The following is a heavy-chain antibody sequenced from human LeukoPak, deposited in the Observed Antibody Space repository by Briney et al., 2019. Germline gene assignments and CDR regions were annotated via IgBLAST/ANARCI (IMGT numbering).Heavy chain of an antibody. Sequence: GSSVKVSCKASGGTFISYAISWVRQAPGQGLEWMGGIIPIFGTANYAQKFQGRVTITTDESTSTAYMELSSLRSEDTAVYYCARVRGEDYYDSSGYYYFDYWGQRTLVTVSS. CDR3: ARVRGEDYYDSSGYYYFDY. CDR1: GGTFISYA. D-gene: IGHD3-22*01. CDR2: IIPIFGTA. V-gene: IGHV1-69*05. J-gene: IGHJ4*02.